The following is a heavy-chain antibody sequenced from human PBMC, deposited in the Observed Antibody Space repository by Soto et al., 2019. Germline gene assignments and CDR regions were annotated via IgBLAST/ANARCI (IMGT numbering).Heavy chain of an antibody. V-gene: IGHV1-24*01. CDR2: FDPEDGET. J-gene: IGHJ3*02. CDR1: GYTLTELS. D-gene: IGHD6-13*01. Sequence: SVKVSCKVSGYTLTELSMHWVRQAPGKGLEWMGGFDPEDGETIYAQKFQGRVTMTEDKSTDTAYMQLSSLRSEDTAVYYCERDVNKQSYRSSWYRRGCDAFDTWGQGTKVNVS. CDR3: ERDVNKQSYRSSWYRRGCDAFDT.